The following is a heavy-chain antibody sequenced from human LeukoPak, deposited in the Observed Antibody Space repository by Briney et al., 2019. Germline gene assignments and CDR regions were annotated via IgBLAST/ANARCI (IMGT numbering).Heavy chain of an antibody. D-gene: IGHD2-15*01. CDR1: GGSFSGYY. CDR3: TRLASGLFDY. Sequence: SETLSLTCAVYGGSFSGYYWSWIRQPPGKGLEWIGEINHSGSTNYNPSLKSRVTISVDTSKNQFSLKLSSVTASDTAVYYCTRLASGLFDYWGQGAQVTVSS. J-gene: IGHJ4*02. V-gene: IGHV4-34*01. CDR2: INHSGST.